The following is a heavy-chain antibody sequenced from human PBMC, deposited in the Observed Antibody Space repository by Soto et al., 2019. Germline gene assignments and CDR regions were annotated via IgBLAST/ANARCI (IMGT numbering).Heavy chain of an antibody. CDR1: GFIFSDFG. CDR2: ISYDGSNI. Sequence: GGSLRLSCVVSGFIFSDFGMHWVSQIPDKGLEWVAVISYDGSNIYYADSVKGRFTISRDNSKNTLYLQMNGLRAEDTALYYCAKSKPTDFLTIAPWGQGTLVTVSS. J-gene: IGHJ5*02. V-gene: IGHV3-30*18. D-gene: IGHD3-9*01. CDR3: AKSKPTDFLTIAP.